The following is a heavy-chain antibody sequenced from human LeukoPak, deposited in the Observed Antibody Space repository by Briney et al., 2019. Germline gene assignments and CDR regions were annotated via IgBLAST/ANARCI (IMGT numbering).Heavy chain of an antibody. CDR3: AKDRSSGYYYGGY. D-gene: IGHD3-22*01. Sequence: ASVKVSCKASGYTFTGYYMYWVRQAPGQGLEWMGWINPNSGGTNYAQKFQGRVTMTRDTSISTAYMELSRLRSDDTAVYYCAKDRSSGYYYGGYWGQGTLVTVSS. CDR2: INPNSGGT. J-gene: IGHJ4*02. CDR1: GYTFTGYY. V-gene: IGHV1-2*02.